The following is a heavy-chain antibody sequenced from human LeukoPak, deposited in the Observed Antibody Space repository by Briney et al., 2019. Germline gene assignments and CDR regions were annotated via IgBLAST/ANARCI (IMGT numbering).Heavy chain of an antibody. J-gene: IGHJ4*02. CDR3: ARHVRSGYNLLDY. D-gene: IGHD5-24*01. CDR1: GGSISNYY. Sequence: SETLSLTCTVSGGSISNYYWSWIRQPPGKGLEWIGYIYFSGSSNQNPSLRSRDTMSVDTSKNQFSLKLSSVTAADTAVYYCARHVRSGYNLLDYWGQGTLVTVSS. V-gene: IGHV4-59*08. CDR2: IYFSGSS.